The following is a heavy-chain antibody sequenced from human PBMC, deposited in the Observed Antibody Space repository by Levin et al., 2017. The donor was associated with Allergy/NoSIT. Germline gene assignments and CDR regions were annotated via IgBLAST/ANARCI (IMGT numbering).Heavy chain of an antibody. Sequence: ASVKVSCQGSGFSFTSYWITWVRQMPGKGLEWMGRIDPSDSETNYSPPFQGHVTFSADKSISTVFLHWSSLEASDTAMYYCARLPRTNYFGSGSRTFDYWGQGTLVTVSS. D-gene: IGHD3-10*01. CDR1: GFSFTSYW. CDR2: IDPSDSET. V-gene: IGHV5-10-1*01. CDR3: ARLPRTNYFGSGSRTFDY. J-gene: IGHJ4*02.